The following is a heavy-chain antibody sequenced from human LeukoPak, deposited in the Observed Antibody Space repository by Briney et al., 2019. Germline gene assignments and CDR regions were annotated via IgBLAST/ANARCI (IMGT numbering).Heavy chain of an antibody. CDR2: ISYDGSNK. J-gene: IGHJ4*02. D-gene: IGHD4-23*01. V-gene: IGHV3-30*18. Sequence: GGSLRLSCAASGFTFSSYGIHWVRQAPGKGLEWVAVISYDGSNKYYVDSVKGRFTISRDNSKNTLYLQMNSLRAEDTAVYYCAKTPGGNSGDYWGQGTLVTVSS. CDR1: GFTFSSYG. CDR3: AKTPGGNSGDY.